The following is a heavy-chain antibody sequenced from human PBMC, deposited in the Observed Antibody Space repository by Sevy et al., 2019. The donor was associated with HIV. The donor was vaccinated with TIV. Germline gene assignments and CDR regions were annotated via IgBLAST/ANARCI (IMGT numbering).Heavy chain of an antibody. CDR3: ARDLVFGGSTTAEVFDV. Sequence: ASVKVSCKASGYTFTNYGLTCVRQAPGQGLEWMGWIYTYNGHTNYAQKFQGRVTMTTDTSTSTAYMELRSLRSDDTAVYYCARDLVFGGSTTAEVFDVWGQGTMVTVSS. J-gene: IGHJ3*01. D-gene: IGHD1-26*01. V-gene: IGHV1-18*01. CDR1: GYTFTNYG. CDR2: IYTYNGHT.